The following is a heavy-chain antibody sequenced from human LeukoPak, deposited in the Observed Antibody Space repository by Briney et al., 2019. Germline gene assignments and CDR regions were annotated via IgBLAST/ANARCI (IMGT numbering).Heavy chain of an antibody. CDR3: ARVGSGSYPYYYYYYMDV. J-gene: IGHJ6*03. CDR1: GFTFNIHW. CDR2: LNSDGKTT. Sequence: GGSLRLSCTASGFTFNIHWMHWVRQAPGKGLVWVSFLNSDGKTTGYADSVKGRFTISRDNAENTLYLQMSDLRPEDTAVYYCARVGSGSYPYYYYYYMDVWGKGTTVTVSS. V-gene: IGHV3-74*01. D-gene: IGHD1-26*01.